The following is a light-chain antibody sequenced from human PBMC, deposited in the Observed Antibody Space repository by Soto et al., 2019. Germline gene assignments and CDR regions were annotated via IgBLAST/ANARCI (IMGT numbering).Light chain of an antibody. J-gene: IGLJ2*01. CDR2: GNT. CDR3: LSFDSSLSVV. V-gene: IGLV1-40*01. Sequence: QSVLTQPPSVSGAPGQRVTISCTGSSSNIGAGYDVHWYQQLPGRAPKLLIYGNTNRPSGVPDRFSGSQSGTSASLAITGPQAEDEADYYCLSFDSSLSVVFGGGTKLTVL. CDR1: SSNIGAGYD.